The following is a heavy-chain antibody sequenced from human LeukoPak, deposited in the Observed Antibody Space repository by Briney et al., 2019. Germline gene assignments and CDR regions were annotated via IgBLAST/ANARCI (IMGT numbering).Heavy chain of an antibody. J-gene: IGHJ5*02. V-gene: IGHV1-69*04. CDR2: IIPILGIA. Sequence: ASVKVSCKASGGTFSSYAISWVRQAPGQGLEWMGRIIPILGIANYAQKFQGRVTITADKSTSTAYMELSSLRSEDTAVYCCARASSWYVRFEFDPWGQGTLVTVSS. CDR1: GGTFSSYA. CDR3: ARASSWYVRFEFDP. D-gene: IGHD6-13*01.